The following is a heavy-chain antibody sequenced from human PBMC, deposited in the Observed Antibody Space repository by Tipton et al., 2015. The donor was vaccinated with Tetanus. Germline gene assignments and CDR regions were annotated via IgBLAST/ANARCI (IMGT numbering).Heavy chain of an antibody. D-gene: IGHD3-22*01. CDR2: VDDSGST. V-gene: IGHV4-34*01. J-gene: IGHJ1*01. CDR3: ARQDTLNYYYVGYFHD. Sequence: TLSLTCAVYGGSLSRYYWTWIRQPPGKGLEWIGEVDDSGSTNYSPSLKSRVTISLDTSKNQFSLQLRSVTAADTAVYYCARQDTLNYYYVGYFHDWGQGTLVTVSS. CDR1: GGSLSRYY.